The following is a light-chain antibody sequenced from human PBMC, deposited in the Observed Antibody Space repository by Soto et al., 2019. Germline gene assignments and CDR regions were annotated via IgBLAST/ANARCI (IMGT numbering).Light chain of an antibody. Sequence: EMVLTQSPGTLSLSPGERAPLSCRARQSVSSNLAWYQQKPGQAPRLLIYGASTRATGIPARFSGSGSGTEFTLTISSLQSEDFAVYYCQQYNNWPPWTFGQGTKVDIK. CDR3: QQYNNWPPWT. CDR1: QSVSSN. J-gene: IGKJ1*01. V-gene: IGKV3-15*01. CDR2: GAS.